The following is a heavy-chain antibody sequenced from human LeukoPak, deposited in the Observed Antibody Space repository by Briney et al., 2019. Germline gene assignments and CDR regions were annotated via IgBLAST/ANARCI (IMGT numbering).Heavy chain of an antibody. CDR3: AKDRFGSFDY. CDR1: GGSISSGSYY. Sequence: SETLSLTCTVPGGSISSGSYYWSWIRQPAGKGLEWIGRIYTSGTTNYNPSLKSRVTISVDTSKNQFSLKLSSMTAADTAVYYCAKDRFGSFDYCGQGTLVTVSS. J-gene: IGHJ4*02. V-gene: IGHV4-61*02. D-gene: IGHD3-3*01. CDR2: IYTSGTT.